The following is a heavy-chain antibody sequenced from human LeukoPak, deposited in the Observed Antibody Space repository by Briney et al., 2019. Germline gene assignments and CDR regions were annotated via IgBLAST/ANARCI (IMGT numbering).Heavy chain of an antibody. J-gene: IGHJ4*02. CDR1: GGSISTSSYY. CDR2: IYYSGST. V-gene: IGHV4-39*07. D-gene: IGHD3-22*01. Sequence: PSETLSLTCTVSGGSISTSSYYWGWIRQPPGKGLEWIGSIYYSGSTYYNPSFKSRVTISVDTSKNQFSLKLSSVTAADTAVYYCARDRDSSGYYYRYFDYWGQGTLVTVSS. CDR3: ARDRDSSGYYYRYFDY.